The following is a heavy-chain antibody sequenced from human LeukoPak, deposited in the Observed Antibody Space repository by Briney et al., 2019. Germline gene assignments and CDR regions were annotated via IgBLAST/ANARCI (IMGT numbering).Heavy chain of an antibody. J-gene: IGHJ4*02. CDR3: ANLPLSSGWTYFDY. D-gene: IGHD6-19*01. Sequence: GGSLRLSCTASGFTFSSYTMSWVRQAPGKGLKWVSTITTGGPNTYYADSVKGRFTVSRDDSKNTLYLQMNSLRAEDTAVYYCANLPLSSGWTYFDYWGQGTLVTVSS. CDR2: ITTGGPNT. V-gene: IGHV3-23*01. CDR1: GFTFSSYT.